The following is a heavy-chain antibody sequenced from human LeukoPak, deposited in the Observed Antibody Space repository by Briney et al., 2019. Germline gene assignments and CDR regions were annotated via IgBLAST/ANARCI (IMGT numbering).Heavy chain of an antibody. J-gene: IGHJ4*02. CDR1: GYTFTSYG. Sequence: ASVKVSCKASGYTFTSYGISWVRQAPGQGLEWMGWISTYNGNTNYAQKLQSRVTMTTDTSTSTAYMELRSLRSDDTAVYYCARDLRYNWNDVDFDYWGQGTLVTVSS. V-gene: IGHV1-18*01. CDR3: ARDLRYNWNDVDFDY. D-gene: IGHD1-1*01. CDR2: ISTYNGNT.